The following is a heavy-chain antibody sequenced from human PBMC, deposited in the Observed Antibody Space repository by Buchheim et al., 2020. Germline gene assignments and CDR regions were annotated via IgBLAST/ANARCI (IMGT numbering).Heavy chain of an antibody. J-gene: IGHJ5*02. V-gene: IGHV3-23*01. Sequence: EVQLLESGGGLVQPGGSLRLSCAASGFTFNTYAMSWVRQAPGKGLEWVSGITSSGGYTLYADSVKGRFTISSANFKNTLSLQMNSLRDEDTALYYCAKDVRYCSNNRCDSWGQG. CDR2: ITSSGGYT. CDR3: AKDVRYCSNNRCDS. D-gene: IGHD2-2*01. CDR1: GFTFNTYA.